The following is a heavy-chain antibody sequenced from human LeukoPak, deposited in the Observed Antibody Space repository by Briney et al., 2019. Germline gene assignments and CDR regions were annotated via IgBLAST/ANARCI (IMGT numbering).Heavy chain of an antibody. CDR1: GYTFTSYG. J-gene: IGHJ4*02. D-gene: IGHD4-17*01. V-gene: IGHV1-18*01. CDR2: ISAYNGNT. CDR3: ATYRVRYYFDY. Sequence: ASVKVSCKASGYTFTSYGISWVRQAPGQGLEWMGWISAYNGNTNYAQKLQGRVTMTTDTSTSTAYMGLRSLRSDDTAVYYCATYRVRYYFDYWGQGTLVTVSS.